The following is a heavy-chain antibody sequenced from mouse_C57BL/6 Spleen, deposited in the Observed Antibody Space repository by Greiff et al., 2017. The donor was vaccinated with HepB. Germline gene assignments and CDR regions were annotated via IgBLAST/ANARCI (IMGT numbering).Heavy chain of an antibody. D-gene: IGHD3-2*02. V-gene: IGHV1-82*01. CDR1: GYAFSSSW. CDR2: IYPGDGDT. J-gene: IGHJ3*01. Sequence: QVQLQQSGPELVKPGASVKISCKASGYAFSSSWMNWVKQRPGKGLEWIGRIYPGDGDTNYNGKFKGKATLTADKSSSTAYMQLSSLTSEDSAVYFCARELRLFAYWGQGTLVTVSA. CDR3: ARELRLFAY.